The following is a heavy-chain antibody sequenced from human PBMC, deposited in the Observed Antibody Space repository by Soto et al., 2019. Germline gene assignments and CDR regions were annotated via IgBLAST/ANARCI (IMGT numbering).Heavy chain of an antibody. J-gene: IGHJ6*02. V-gene: IGHV5-51*01. CDR3: ARGPPGCSSTSCYTGVYYYYYGMDV. Sequence: GEXLKISCKGSGYSFTSYWIGWVRQMPGKGLEWMGIIYPGDSDTRYSPSFQGQVTISADKSISTAYLQWSSLKASDTAMYYCARGPPGCSSTSCYTGVYYYYYGMDVWGQGTTVTVSS. CDR2: IYPGDSDT. D-gene: IGHD2-2*02. CDR1: GYSFTSYW.